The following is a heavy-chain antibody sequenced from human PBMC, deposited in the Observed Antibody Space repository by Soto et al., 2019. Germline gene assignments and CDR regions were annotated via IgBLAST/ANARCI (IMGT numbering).Heavy chain of an antibody. Sequence: EVLLLESGGGLVQPGGSLRLSCAASGFTFSNYDMGWVRQAPGKGLELVSFISGSGCGPYYADSVKGLFTISRDNAENTLYLQMNSLRVEDTAVYYCAKLQSWRALDYWGQGTLVTVSS. V-gene: IGHV3-23*01. CDR1: GFTFSNYD. CDR3: AKLQSWRALDY. D-gene: IGHD6-13*01. CDR2: ISGSGCGP. J-gene: IGHJ4*02.